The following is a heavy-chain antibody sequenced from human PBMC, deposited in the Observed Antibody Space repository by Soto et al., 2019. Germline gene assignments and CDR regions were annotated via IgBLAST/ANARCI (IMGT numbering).Heavy chain of an antibody. CDR2: IIPIFGTA. CDR3: ATSWIQLWIGYYYYGMDV. CDR1: GGTFSSYA. D-gene: IGHD5-18*01. Sequence: ASVKVSCKASGGTFSSYAISWVRQAPGQGLEWMGGIIPIFGTANYAQKFQGRVTITADESTSTAYMELSSLRSEDTAVYYCATSWIQLWIGYYYYGMDVWGQGSTVTVSS. J-gene: IGHJ6*02. V-gene: IGHV1-69*13.